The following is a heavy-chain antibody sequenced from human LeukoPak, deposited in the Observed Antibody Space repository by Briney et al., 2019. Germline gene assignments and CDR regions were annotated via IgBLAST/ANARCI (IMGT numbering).Heavy chain of an antibody. V-gene: IGHV4-59*08. Sequence: PSETVSLTRSFSLGFIRLNYWSGIRQPRGRPREGIGYNYYSGSTTYNTSLKSRVTISLDTSKNQFSLKLRSVTAADTAVYYCARHREFCSSENYFDYWGQGTLVTVSS. CDR1: LGFIRLNY. CDR2: NYYSGST. CDR3: ARHREFCSSENYFDY. D-gene: IGHD3-16*01. J-gene: IGHJ4*02.